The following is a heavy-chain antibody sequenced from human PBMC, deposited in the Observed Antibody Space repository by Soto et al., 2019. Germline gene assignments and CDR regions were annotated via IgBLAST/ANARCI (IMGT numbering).Heavy chain of an antibody. Sequence: WETLALTCTVSRASVKSGVYYWTLIRQPQGTGLEWIGYIYNGGNTNTNYNTSLKSRVTMSVDRSKKHFSLQLNSVNAGDTAMYYCEIQGKGSTGTTGLSDWGQGTLVTVSS. CDR1: RASVKSGVYY. J-gene: IGHJ4*02. CDR2: IYNGGNTNT. V-gene: IGHV4-61*03. CDR3: EIQGKGSTGTTGLSD. D-gene: IGHD4-17*01.